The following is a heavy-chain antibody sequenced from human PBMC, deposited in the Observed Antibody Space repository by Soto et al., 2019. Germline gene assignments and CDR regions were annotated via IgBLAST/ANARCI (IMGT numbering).Heavy chain of an antibody. V-gene: IGHV1-45*02. CDR1: GYTFTYRY. J-gene: IGHJ3*02. CDR3: ASGIAAAGTLGGGRKPHAFDI. D-gene: IGHD6-13*01. CDR2: ITPFNGNT. Sequence: SVKVSCKASGYTFTYRYLHWVRQAPGQALEWMGWITPFNGNTNYAQKFQDRVTITRDRSMSTAYMELSSLRSEDTAMYYCASGIAAAGTLGGGRKPHAFDIWGQGTMVTVSS.